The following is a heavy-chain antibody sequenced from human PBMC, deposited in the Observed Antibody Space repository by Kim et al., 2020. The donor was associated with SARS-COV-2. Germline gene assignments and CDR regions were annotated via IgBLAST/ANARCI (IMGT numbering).Heavy chain of an antibody. D-gene: IGHD5-18*01. CDR1: GYTFTVNY. J-gene: IGHJ4*02. CDR2: INPTSGGT. V-gene: IGHV1-2*06. Sequence: ASVKVSCKASGYTFTVNYIHWVRQAPGQGLELMGRINPTSGGTNYAQQFRGRVTMTRDASITTAYMELSGLRSDDTAIYYCVREGIVETAMVTDYWGQGTRVTVSS. CDR3: VREGIVETAMVTDY.